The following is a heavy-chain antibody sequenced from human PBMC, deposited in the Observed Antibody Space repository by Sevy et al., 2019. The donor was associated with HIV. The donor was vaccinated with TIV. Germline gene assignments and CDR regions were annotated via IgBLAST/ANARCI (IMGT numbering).Heavy chain of an antibody. V-gene: IGHV1-18*01. Sequence: ASVKVSCKASGYTFTTYRITWVRQAPGQGLESLGRISAHNGDTDYPQKFQGRVTMITDTSTSTAYMELRSLRSDDTAVYYCARGGLFSPGYYSDYWGQGTLVTVSS. J-gene: IGHJ4*02. CDR2: ISAHNGDT. CDR1: GYTFTTYR. CDR3: ARGGLFSPGYYSDY. D-gene: IGHD3-9*01.